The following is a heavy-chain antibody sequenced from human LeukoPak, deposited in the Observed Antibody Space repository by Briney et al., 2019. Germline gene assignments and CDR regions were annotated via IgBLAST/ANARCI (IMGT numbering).Heavy chain of an antibody. CDR1: GGSFSGYY. Sequence: SETLSLTCAVYGGSFSGYYWSWIRQPPGKGLEWFGEINHSGSTNYNPSLKSRVTISVDTSKNQFSLKLSSVTAADTAVYYCARGVVVVVAAFYYYYYGMDVWGQGTTVTVSS. CDR3: ARGVVVVVAAFYYYYYGMDV. V-gene: IGHV4-34*01. J-gene: IGHJ6*02. CDR2: INHSGST. D-gene: IGHD2-15*01.